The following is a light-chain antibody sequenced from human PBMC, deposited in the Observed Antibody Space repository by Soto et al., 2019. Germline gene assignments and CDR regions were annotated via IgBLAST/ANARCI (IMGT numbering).Light chain of an antibody. CDR3: QQYGTSPPWT. CDR2: AAS. CDR1: QSVTSNY. V-gene: IGKV3-20*01. J-gene: IGKJ1*01. Sequence: ESVLTQSPGTLSLSPGERATLSCRAIQSVTSNYLAWYQQKPGQAPRLLIYAASRRAPGIPDRFSASGSGTDFTLTISRLEPEDFAVYFCQQYGTSPPWTFGQGTKVDI.